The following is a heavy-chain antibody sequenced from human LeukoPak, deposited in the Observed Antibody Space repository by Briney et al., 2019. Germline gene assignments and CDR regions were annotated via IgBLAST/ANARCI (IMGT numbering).Heavy chain of an antibody. Sequence: SETLSLTCVVSGGSVSGYYWGWIRQPPGRGLEWIGYVYYSGSTNYNPSFKSRITISVDTSRNQFSLQLSSVTAADTAVYYCARIHRYCSGGACYVLDNWGQGTLVTVSS. CDR3: ARIHRYCSGGACYVLDN. J-gene: IGHJ4*02. V-gene: IGHV4-59*02. CDR1: GGSVSGYY. D-gene: IGHD2-15*01. CDR2: VYYSGST.